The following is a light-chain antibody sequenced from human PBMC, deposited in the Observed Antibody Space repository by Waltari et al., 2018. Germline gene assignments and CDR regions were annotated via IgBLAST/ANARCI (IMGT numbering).Light chain of an antibody. CDR3: QQFYSTPGLS. V-gene: IGKV1-39*01. J-gene: IGKJ4*01. CDR2: GAS. Sequence: DIQLTQSPYSLSASVGDRVTITCRASQSISTFLNWYQHKPGEAPKLLISGASNLRSGVPSRFSGSGSGTSFTLTITSLQPEDFASHYCQQFYSTPGLSFGGGTKVEIK. CDR1: QSISTF.